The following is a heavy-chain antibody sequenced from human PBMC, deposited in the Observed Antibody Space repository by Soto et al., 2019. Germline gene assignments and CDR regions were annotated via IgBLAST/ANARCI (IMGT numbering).Heavy chain of an antibody. Sequence: GSLRLSCAASGFTFSSYGMHWVRQAPGKGLEWVAVISYDGSNKYYADSVKGRFTISRDNSKNTLYLQVNSLRAEDTAVYYCANYENWNPGHYWGQGTLVTVSS. J-gene: IGHJ4*02. V-gene: IGHV3-30*18. CDR2: ISYDGSNK. CDR1: GFTFSSYG. D-gene: IGHD1-1*01. CDR3: ANYENWNPGHY.